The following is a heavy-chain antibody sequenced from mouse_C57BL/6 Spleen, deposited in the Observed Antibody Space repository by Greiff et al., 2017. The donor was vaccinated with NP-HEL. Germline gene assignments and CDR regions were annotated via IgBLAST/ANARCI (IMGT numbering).Heavy chain of an antibody. CDR1: GYSFTGYY. J-gene: IGHJ4*01. V-gene: IGHV1-31*01. CDR2: IYPYNGVS. Sequence: EVQLQQSGPELVKPGASVKISCKASGYSFTGYYMHWVKQSHGNILDWIGYIYPYNGVSSYNQKFKGKATLTVDKSSSTAYMELRSLTSEDSAVYYCASPLYSNYEGNYAMDYWGQGTSVTVSS. CDR3: ASPLYSNYEGNYAMDY. D-gene: IGHD2-5*01.